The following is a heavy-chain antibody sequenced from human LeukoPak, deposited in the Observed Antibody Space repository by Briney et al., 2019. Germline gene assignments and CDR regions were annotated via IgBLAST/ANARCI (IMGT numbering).Heavy chain of an antibody. CDR1: GFTFSSYA. J-gene: IGHJ4*02. D-gene: IGHD2-21*02. CDR2: ISGSGGST. V-gene: IGHV3-23*01. CDR3: ARAAYCGGDCWYFDY. Sequence: GGSLRLSCAASGFTFSSYAMSWVRQAPGKGLEWVSAISGSGGSTYYADSVKGRFTISRDNSKNTLYLQMNSLRAEDTAVYYCARAAYCGGDCWYFDYWGQGTLVTVSS.